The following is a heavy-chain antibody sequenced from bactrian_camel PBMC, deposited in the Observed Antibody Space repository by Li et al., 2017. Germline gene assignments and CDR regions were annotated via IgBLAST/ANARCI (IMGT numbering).Heavy chain of an antibody. Sequence: HVQLVESGGGSVQAGGSLRLSCKMSRFVYTWSSYCMAWVRQAPGKGLEWVATIDNDIGNTYYADSVKGRFTISTDNAKNTAYLQLNSLKIEDMGMYYCAILTGLSTMTDNYWGQGTQVTVS. V-gene: IGHV3S1*01. CDR1: RFVYTWSSYC. D-gene: IGHD4*01. CDR3: AILTGLSTMTDNY. CDR2: IDNDIGNT. J-gene: IGHJ4*01.